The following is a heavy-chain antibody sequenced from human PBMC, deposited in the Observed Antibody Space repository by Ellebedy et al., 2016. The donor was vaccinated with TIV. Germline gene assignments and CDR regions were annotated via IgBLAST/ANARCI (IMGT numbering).Heavy chain of an antibody. Sequence: ASVKVSCKASGGSFNNSAISWVRQAPGQGLEWLGRIIPILGIAKYAQTFQGRLTITADKSTRTVNMELSSLTSDDTAVYYCARDAIQFLEWVYKYAMDVWGQGTTVTVSS. J-gene: IGHJ6*01. D-gene: IGHD3-3*01. CDR2: IIPILGIA. V-gene: IGHV1-69*04. CDR1: GGSFNNSA. CDR3: ARDAIQFLEWVYKYAMDV.